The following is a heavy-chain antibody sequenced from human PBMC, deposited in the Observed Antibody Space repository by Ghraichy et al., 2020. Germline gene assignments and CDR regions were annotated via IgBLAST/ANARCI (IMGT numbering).Heavy chain of an antibody. J-gene: IGHJ3*02. CDR2: ISYDGSNK. D-gene: IGHD3-3*01. Sequence: LSLTCAASGFTFSSYGMHWVRQAPGKGLEWVAVISYDGSNKYYADSVKGRFTISRDNSKNTLYLQMNSLRAEDTAVYYCAKDLRFLEWLSPPGAFDIWGQGTMVTVSS. CDR1: GFTFSSYG. CDR3: AKDLRFLEWLSPPGAFDI. V-gene: IGHV3-30*18.